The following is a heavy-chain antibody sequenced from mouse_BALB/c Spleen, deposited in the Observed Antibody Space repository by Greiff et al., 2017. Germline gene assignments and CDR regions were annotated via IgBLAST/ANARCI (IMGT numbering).Heavy chain of an antibody. CDR1: GYAFSSSW. CDR3: AREELPYAMDY. D-gene: IGHD2-1*01. J-gene: IGHJ4*01. CDR2: IYPGDGDT. Sequence: VQLQESGPELVKPGASVKISCKASGYAFSSSWMNWVKQRPGQGLEWIGRIYPGDGDTNYNGKFKGKATLTADKSSSTAYMQLSSLTSVDSAVYFCAREELPYAMDYWGQGTSVTVSS. V-gene: IGHV1-82*01.